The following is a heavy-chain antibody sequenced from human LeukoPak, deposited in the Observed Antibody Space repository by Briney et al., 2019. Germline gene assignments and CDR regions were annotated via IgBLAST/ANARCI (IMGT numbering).Heavy chain of an antibody. CDR1: GGSISSYY. Sequence: SETLSLTCAVSGGSISSYYWSWIRQPPGKGLEWIGYIYYSGSTNYNPSLKSRVTISVDTSKNQFSLKLSSVTAADTAVYYCARMTTVTTSLDYWGQGTLVTVSS. CDR3: ARMTTVTTSLDY. J-gene: IGHJ4*02. D-gene: IGHD4-17*01. V-gene: IGHV4-59*01. CDR2: IYYSGST.